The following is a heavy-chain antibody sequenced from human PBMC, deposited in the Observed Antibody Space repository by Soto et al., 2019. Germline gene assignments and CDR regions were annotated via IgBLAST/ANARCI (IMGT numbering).Heavy chain of an antibody. Sequence: GGSLRLSCAASGFTFSSYGMHWVRQAPGKGLEWVAVIWHDGMNKYYADSVRGRFTISRDNSKNTLYLQMNSLRAEDTAVYYCARDRGSDDPIDYWGQGXLVTVYS. CDR1: GFTFSSYG. D-gene: IGHD3-10*01. CDR2: IWHDGMNK. J-gene: IGHJ4*02. CDR3: ARDRGSDDPIDY. V-gene: IGHV3-33*01.